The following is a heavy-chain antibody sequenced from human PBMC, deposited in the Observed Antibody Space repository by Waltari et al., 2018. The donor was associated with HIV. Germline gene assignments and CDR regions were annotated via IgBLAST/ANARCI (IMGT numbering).Heavy chain of an antibody. CDR3: ARGRYGSGRYYYYYYGMDV. Sequence: QVQLQQWGAGLLKPSETLSLTCAVYGGSFSGYYWRWIRQPPGKGLEWIGEINHSGSTNYNPSLKSRVTISVDTSKNQFSLKLSSVTAADTAVYYCARGRYGSGRYYYYYYGMDVWGQGTTVTVSS. V-gene: IGHV4-34*01. J-gene: IGHJ6*02. D-gene: IGHD3-10*01. CDR2: INHSGST. CDR1: GGSFSGYY.